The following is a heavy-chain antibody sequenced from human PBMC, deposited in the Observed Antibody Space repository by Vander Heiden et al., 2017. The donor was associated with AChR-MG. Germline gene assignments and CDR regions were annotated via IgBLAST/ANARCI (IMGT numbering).Heavy chain of an antibody. V-gene: IGHV4-39*01. CDR3: ARNQVDAFDI. Sequence: QLQLQESGPGLVKPSETLSLTCPVSGGSISSSSYYWGWIRQPPGKGLEWIGSIYYSGRTYYNPSLKSRVTISVDTSKNQFSLKLSSVTAADTAVYYCARNQVDAFDIWGQGTMVTVSS. CDR2: IYYSGRT. J-gene: IGHJ3*02. CDR1: GGSISSSSYY.